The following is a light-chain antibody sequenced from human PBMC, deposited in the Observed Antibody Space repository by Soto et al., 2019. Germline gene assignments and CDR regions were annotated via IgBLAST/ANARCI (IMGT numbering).Light chain of an antibody. Sequence: QSALTQPRSVSGSPGQSVTVSCTGTSSDIGRHDYVSWYQHHPGKAPKLIIFDVYKRPSGVPDRFSGSKSVYTASLTISGLQADDEGDYYCFSYADKCGVFGTGTKVTVL. CDR2: DVY. CDR3: FSYADKCGV. CDR1: SSDIGRHDY. J-gene: IGLJ1*01. V-gene: IGLV2-11*01.